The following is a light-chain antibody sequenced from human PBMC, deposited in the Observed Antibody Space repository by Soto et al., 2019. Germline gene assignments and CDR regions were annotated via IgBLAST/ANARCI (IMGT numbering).Light chain of an antibody. CDR1: QSLRHSSGHNY. CDR2: LGS. CDR3: MQALQTPPYT. Sequence: DIVMTQSPLSLPVTPGEPASISCRSSQSLRHSSGHNYLDWYLQKPGQSPQLLIYLGSNRASGVPDRFSGSGSGTDFTLKISRVEAEDVGVYYCMQALQTPPYTFGQGTKLEIK. J-gene: IGKJ2*01. V-gene: IGKV2-28*01.